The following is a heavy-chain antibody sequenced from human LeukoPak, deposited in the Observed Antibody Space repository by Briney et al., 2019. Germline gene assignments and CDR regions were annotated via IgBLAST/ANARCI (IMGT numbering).Heavy chain of an antibody. J-gene: IGHJ4*02. CDR3: ARGSTGLAY. Sequence: ASVKVSCKASGHTFTGYYMHWVRQAPGQGLEWMGWINPNSGGPIYAQKFQGRVTMTWDTSISTTYMELRGLRSDDTAVYYCARGSTGLAYWGQGTLVTVSS. CDR2: INPNSGGP. D-gene: IGHD3-16*01. V-gene: IGHV1-2*02. CDR1: GHTFTGYY.